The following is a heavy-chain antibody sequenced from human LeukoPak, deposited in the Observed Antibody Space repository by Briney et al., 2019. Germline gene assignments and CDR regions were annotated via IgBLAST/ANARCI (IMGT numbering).Heavy chain of an antibody. Sequence: GGSLRLSCAASGFTFSSYWMSWVRQAPGKGLEWVSSISSSSSYIYYADSVKGRFTISRDNAKNSLYLQMNSLRAEDTAVYYCARDLLWFGELLPGGFDYWGQGTLVTVSS. D-gene: IGHD3-10*01. CDR3: ARDLLWFGELLPGGFDY. V-gene: IGHV3-21*01. CDR2: ISSSSSYI. J-gene: IGHJ4*02. CDR1: GFTFSSYW.